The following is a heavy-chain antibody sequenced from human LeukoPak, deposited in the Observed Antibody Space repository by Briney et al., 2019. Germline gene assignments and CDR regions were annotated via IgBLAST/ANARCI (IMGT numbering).Heavy chain of an antibody. V-gene: IGHV4-30-4*01. D-gene: IGHD3-3*01. CDR3: ASGRYYDFWSGYYSDKGVDY. Sequence: SETLSLTCAVYGGSFSGYYWSWIRQPLGKGLEWIGYIYYSGSTYYNPSLKSRVTISVDTSKNQFSLKLSSVTAADTAVYYCASGRYYDFWSGYYSDKGVDYWGQGTLVTVSS. J-gene: IGHJ4*02. CDR1: GGSFSGYY. CDR2: IYYSGST.